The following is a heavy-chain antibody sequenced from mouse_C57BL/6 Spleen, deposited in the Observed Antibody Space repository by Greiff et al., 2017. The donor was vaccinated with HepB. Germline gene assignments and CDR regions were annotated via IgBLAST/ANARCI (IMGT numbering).Heavy chain of an antibody. Sequence: VQLQQSGAELVKPGASVKLSCTASGFNIKDYYMHWVKQRTEQGLEWIGRIDPEDGETKYAPKFQGKATITADTSSNTADLQLSSLTSEDTAVYYCAKGVYDYQAWFAYWGQGTLVTVSA. CDR1: GFNIKDYY. D-gene: IGHD2-4*01. J-gene: IGHJ3*01. CDR3: AKGVYDYQAWFAY. CDR2: IDPEDGET. V-gene: IGHV14-2*01.